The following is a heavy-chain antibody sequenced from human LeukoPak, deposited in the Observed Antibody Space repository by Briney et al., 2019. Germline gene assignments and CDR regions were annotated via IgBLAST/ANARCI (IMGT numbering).Heavy chain of an antibody. Sequence: GGSLRLSCAASGFTFSSYAMSWVRQAPGKGLEWVSAISGSGGSTYYADSVKGRFTVSRDNSKNTLYLQMNSLRAEDTAVYYCAKRGYDSSGYNYWGQGTLVTVSS. V-gene: IGHV3-23*01. CDR1: GFTFSSYA. CDR2: ISGSGGST. J-gene: IGHJ4*02. D-gene: IGHD3-22*01. CDR3: AKRGYDSSGYNY.